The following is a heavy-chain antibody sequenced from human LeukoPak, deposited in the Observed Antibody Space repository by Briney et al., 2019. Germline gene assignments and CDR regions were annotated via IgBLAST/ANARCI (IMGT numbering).Heavy chain of an antibody. CDR3: AKDMYYDFWSGPDC. J-gene: IGHJ4*02. CDR1: GFTFSSYA. Sequence: GGSLRLSCAASGFTFSSYAMSWVRQAPGKGLEWVSAISGSGGSTYYADSVKSRFTISRDNSKNTLYLQMNSLRAEDTAVYYCAKDMYYDFWSGPDCWGQGTLVTVSS. D-gene: IGHD3-3*01. V-gene: IGHV3-23*01. CDR2: ISGSGGST.